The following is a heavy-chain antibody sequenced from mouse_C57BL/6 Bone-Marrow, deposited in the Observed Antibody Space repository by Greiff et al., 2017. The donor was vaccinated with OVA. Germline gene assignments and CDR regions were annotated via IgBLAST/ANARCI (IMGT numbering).Heavy chain of an antibody. V-gene: IGHV5-6*01. CDR1: GFTFSSYG. D-gene: IGHD2-3*01. Sequence: EVQGVESGGDLVKPGGSLKLSCAASGFTFSSYGMSWVRQTPDKRLEWVATISSGGSYTYYPDSVKGRFTISRDNAKNTLYQQMSSLKSEDTAMYYCARQGGYYGWFAYWGQGTLVTVSA. J-gene: IGHJ3*01. CDR2: ISSGGSYT. CDR3: ARQGGYYGWFAY.